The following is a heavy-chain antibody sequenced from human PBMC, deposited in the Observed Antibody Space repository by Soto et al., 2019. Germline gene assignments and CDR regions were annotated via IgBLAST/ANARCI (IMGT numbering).Heavy chain of an antibody. CDR1: GFTFGSYG. V-gene: IGHV3-33*01. J-gene: IGHJ4*02. D-gene: IGHD5-18*01. Sequence: QVQLVESGGGVVQPGRSLRLSCVASGFTFGSYGMHWVRQAPGKGLEWVSVIWYDGNNKNYADSVKGRFTISRDNSKNTLYLQINSPRADDTAVYYCAREVHTAMAPSFEYWGQGPPVTVSS. CDR2: IWYDGNNK. CDR3: AREVHTAMAPSFEY.